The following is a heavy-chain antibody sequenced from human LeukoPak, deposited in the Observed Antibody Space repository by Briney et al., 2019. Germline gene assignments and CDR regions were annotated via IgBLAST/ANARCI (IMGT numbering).Heavy chain of an antibody. Sequence: PGGSLRLSCAASGFTFSTYAMHWVRQAPGKGLEWVAVISYDGSDKYYADSVKGRFTISRDNSKNTLYLQLNSLRTEDTAVYYCARDRLRWELISSGMDVWGQGTTVTVSS. CDR3: ARDRLRWELISSGMDV. J-gene: IGHJ6*02. V-gene: IGHV3-30-3*01. CDR1: GFTFSTYA. D-gene: IGHD3-10*01. CDR2: ISYDGSDK.